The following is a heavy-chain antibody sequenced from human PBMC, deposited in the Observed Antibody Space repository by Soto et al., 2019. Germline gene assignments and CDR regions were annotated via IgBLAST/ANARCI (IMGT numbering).Heavy chain of an antibody. CDR1: GGTFSSYA. D-gene: IGHD3-10*01. Sequence: QVQLVQSGAEVKKPGSSVKVSCKASGGTFSSYAISWVRQAPGQGLEWMGGIIPIFGTANYAQKFQGRVTITADESTSTAYMELSSLRSEDTAVYDCARLGSGYGDLPWYFDLWGRGTLVTVSS. V-gene: IGHV1-69*01. J-gene: IGHJ2*01. CDR2: IIPIFGTA. CDR3: ARLGSGYGDLPWYFDL.